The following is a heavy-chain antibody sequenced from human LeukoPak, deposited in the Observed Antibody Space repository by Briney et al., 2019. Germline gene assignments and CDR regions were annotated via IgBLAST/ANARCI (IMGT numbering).Heavy chain of an antibody. CDR1: GFTFSTYW. V-gene: IGHV3-7*01. D-gene: IGHD6-19*01. Sequence: GGSLRLSCPASGFTFSTYWMRRVRQTPGKGLAWVANIILDGSEKYYVDSVKGRVTISRDNAKNSLYLQMNGLRAEDTAVYYCARGYSSGWSLIFGSWGQGTLVTVSS. J-gene: IGHJ4*02. CDR2: IILDGSEK. CDR3: ARGYSSGWSLIFGS.